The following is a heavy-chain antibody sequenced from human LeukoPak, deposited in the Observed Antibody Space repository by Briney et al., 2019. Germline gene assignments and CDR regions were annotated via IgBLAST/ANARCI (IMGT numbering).Heavy chain of an antibody. Sequence: SETLSLTCTVSGGSVSSGSYYWSWIRQPPGKGLEWIGSIYYSGSTYYNPSLKSRVTISVDTSKNQFSLKLTSVTAADTALFFCARGYDIDVWGQGTTVTVSS. J-gene: IGHJ6*02. CDR1: GGSVSSGSYY. CDR2: IYYSGST. CDR3: ARGYDIDV. V-gene: IGHV4-39*07.